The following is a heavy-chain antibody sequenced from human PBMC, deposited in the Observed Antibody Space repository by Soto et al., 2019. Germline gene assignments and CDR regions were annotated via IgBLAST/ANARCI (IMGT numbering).Heavy chain of an antibody. CDR2: INAGYGNT. CDR3: ARDTGDGTFDF. V-gene: IGHV1-3*01. CDR1: GYTFSSYA. J-gene: IGHJ4*02. Sequence: QVHLVQSGADVRKPGASVKVSCKASGYTFSSYAMHWVRQAPGQRLEWTGWINAGYGNTKSSQTFQDRVTISRDTSASTAYMELTSLRSEDTAVYYCARDTGDGTFDFWGQGTLVTVSS. D-gene: IGHD7-27*01.